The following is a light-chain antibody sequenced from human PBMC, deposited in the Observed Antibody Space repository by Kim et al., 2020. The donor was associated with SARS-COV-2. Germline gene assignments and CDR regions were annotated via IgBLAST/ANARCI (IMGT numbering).Light chain of an antibody. V-gene: IGLV1-51*01. CDR3: GAWDSSLSVWL. J-gene: IGLJ3*02. Sequence: GQNVTISCSGSSSNIGKNFIFWYQQVPGTAPKLLIYDNDKRPSGIPDRFSGSKSGTSATLGITGLQTGDEADYYCGAWDSSLSVWLFGGGTQLTVL. CDR1: SSNIGKNF. CDR2: DND.